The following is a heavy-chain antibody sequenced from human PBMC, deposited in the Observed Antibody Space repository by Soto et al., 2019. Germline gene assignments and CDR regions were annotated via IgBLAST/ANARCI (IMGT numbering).Heavy chain of an antibody. D-gene: IGHD3-3*01. CDR3: AREQKYYDFWSGLPYYYYYMDV. Sequence: GGSLRLSCAASGFTFSSYSMNWVRQAPGKGLEWVSSISSSSSYIYYADSVKGRFTISRDNAKNSLYLQMNSLRAEDTAVYYCAREQKYYDFWSGLPYYYYYMDVWGKGTTVTAP. CDR2: ISSSSSYI. V-gene: IGHV3-21*01. J-gene: IGHJ6*03. CDR1: GFTFSSYS.